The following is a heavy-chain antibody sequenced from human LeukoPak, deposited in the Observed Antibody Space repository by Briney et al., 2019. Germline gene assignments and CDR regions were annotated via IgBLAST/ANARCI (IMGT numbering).Heavy chain of an antibody. D-gene: IGHD4-17*01. V-gene: IGHV7-4-1*02. Sequence: ASVKVSCKASGYTFTSYALNWVRQAPGQGLEWMGWISTNTGNPTYAQGFTGRFVFSLDTSVSTAYLQISSLKAEDTAVYYCARELGYGDYADAFDIWGQGTMVTVSS. CDR1: GYTFTSYA. CDR2: ISTNTGNP. CDR3: ARELGYGDYADAFDI. J-gene: IGHJ3*02.